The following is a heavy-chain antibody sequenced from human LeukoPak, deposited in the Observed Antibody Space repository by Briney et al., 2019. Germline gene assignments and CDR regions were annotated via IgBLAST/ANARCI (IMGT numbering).Heavy chain of an antibody. CDR2: INPSGGST. CDR1: GYTFTSYY. V-gene: IGHV1-46*01. Sequence: ASVKVSCKASGYTFTSYYMHWVRQAPGQGLEWMGIINPSGGSTSYAQKFQGRVTMTRDTSISTAYMELSRLRSDDTAVYYCARDLRFGSTVYNWFDPWGQGTLVTVSS. D-gene: IGHD3-16*01. CDR3: ARDLRFGSTVYNWFDP. J-gene: IGHJ5*02.